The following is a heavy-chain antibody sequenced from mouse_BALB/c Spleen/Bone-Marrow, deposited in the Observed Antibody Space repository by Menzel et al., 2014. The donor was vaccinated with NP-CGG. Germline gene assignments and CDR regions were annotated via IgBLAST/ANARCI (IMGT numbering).Heavy chain of an antibody. CDR3: ARPRYPFYAMDS. CDR1: GFTFNSNT. CDR2: ITXGGGAT. J-gene: IGHJ4*01. Sequence: LQQSGGGLVQPGGSLKLSCAASGFTFNSNTMSWVRQTPEKRLEWVXXITXGGGATYYLDTVKGRFTISRDSAKNTLYLQMSSLKSEDTATYYCARPRYPFYAMDSWGQGASVTVSS. V-gene: IGHV5-12-2*01. D-gene: IGHD2-14*01.